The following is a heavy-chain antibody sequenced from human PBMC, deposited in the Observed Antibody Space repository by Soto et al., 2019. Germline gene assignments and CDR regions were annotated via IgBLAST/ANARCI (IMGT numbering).Heavy chain of an antibody. J-gene: IGHJ4*02. CDR1: GGSISSGGYS. V-gene: IGHV4-30-2*01. D-gene: IGHD2-2*01. CDR2: IYHSGST. CDR3: ARQTPIGYCSSTSCYPFDY. Sequence: SETLSLTCAVSGGSISSGGYSWSWIRQPPGKGLEWIGYIYHSGSTYYNPSLKSRVTISVDTSKNQFSLKLSSVTAADTAVYYCARQTPIGYCSSTSCYPFDYWGQGTLVTVSS.